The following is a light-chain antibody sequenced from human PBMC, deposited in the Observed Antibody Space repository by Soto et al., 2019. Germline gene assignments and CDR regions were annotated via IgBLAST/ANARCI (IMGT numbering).Light chain of an antibody. V-gene: IGKV3-20*01. CDR2: GAS. CDR1: QSVSSSY. CDR3: QQYGSSPLT. J-gene: IGKJ1*01. Sequence: EIVLTQSPGTLSLSPGERATLSCRASQSVSSSYLAWYQQKPGQAPRLLIHGASSRATGIPDRFSGSGSGTDFTLTISRLEPEDFAVYYCQQYGSSPLTFGQGTKLEIK.